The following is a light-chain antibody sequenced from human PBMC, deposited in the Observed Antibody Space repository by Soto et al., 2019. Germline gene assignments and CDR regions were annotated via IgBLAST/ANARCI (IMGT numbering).Light chain of an antibody. V-gene: IGLV1-51*01. Sequence: QSVLTQPPSVSAAPGQTVTISCSGSSSNIVKYYVSWYQQLPGEAPKLLIYDSNKRPSGIPERFSASRSGTSATLGITGLQTGDEADYYCGAWDDSLRLYVFGPGTKVTVL. CDR3: GAWDDSLRLYV. J-gene: IGLJ1*01. CDR1: SSNIVKYY. CDR2: DSN.